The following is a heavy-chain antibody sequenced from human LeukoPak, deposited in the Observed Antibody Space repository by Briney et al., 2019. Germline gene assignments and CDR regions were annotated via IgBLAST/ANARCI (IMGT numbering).Heavy chain of an antibody. Sequence: GGSLRLSCAASGFTFSSYSMNWVRQAPGKGLEWVSAISGSGGSTYYADSVKGRFTISRDNSKNTLYLQMNSLRAEDTAVYYCAKRGIFDWLSYWGQGTLVTVSS. J-gene: IGHJ4*02. V-gene: IGHV3-23*01. CDR2: ISGSGGST. D-gene: IGHD3-9*01. CDR1: GFTFSSYS. CDR3: AKRGIFDWLSY.